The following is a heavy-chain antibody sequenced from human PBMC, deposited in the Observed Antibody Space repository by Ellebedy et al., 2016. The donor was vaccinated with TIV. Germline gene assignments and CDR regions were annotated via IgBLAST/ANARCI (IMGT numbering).Heavy chain of an antibody. V-gene: IGHV2-5*04. CDR1: GFSLTATGEG. D-gene: IGHD3-16*01. CDR2: IYWDNDD. Sequence: SGPTLVKPTETLTLTRTFSGFSLTATGEGVGWVRQPPGKALDWLAIIYWDNDDRYSSSMRSRLRITKDTSRREVVLTMTNMDPVDTGTYYCVQIMITYGGVTRTDAFDVWGQGILVTVSS. CDR3: VQIMITYGGVTRTDAFDV. J-gene: IGHJ3*01.